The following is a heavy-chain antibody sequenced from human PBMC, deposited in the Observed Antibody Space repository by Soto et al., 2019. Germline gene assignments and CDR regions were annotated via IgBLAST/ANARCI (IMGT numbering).Heavy chain of an antibody. CDR1: GFTVSNNY. V-gene: IGHV3-66*01. Sequence: EVQLVESGGGLVQPGGSLRLSCAASGFTVSNNYMRWVRQAPGKGLEWVSLIYSGGATYYADSVKGRFTISRDNSKNTLYLQMNRLRSEDTAVYYCASDGTDNWVGGQGILVTVSS. D-gene: IGHD1-1*01. CDR3: ASDGTDNWV. CDR2: IYSGGAT. J-gene: IGHJ4*02.